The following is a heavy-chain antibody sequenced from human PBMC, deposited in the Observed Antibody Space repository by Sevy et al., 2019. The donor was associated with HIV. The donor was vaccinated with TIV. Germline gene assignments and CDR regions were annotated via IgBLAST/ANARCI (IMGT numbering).Heavy chain of an antibody. J-gene: IGHJ3*02. D-gene: IGHD2-15*01. V-gene: IGHV4-59*01. CDR2: IYYSGST. CDR1: GGSISSYY. CDR3: AGSRGYCSGGSCYSGLYGYVYAFDI. Sequence: SETLSLTCTVSGGSISSYYWSWIRQPPGKGLEWIGYIYYSGSTNYNPSLKSRVTLSVDTSKNQFSLKLSSVTAADTAVYYCAGSRGYCSGGSCYSGLYGYVYAFDIWGQGTMVTVSS.